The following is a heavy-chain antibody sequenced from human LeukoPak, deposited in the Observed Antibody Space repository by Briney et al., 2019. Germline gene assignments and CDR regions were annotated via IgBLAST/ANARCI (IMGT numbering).Heavy chain of an antibody. Sequence: SETLSLTCTVSGGSISSYYWSWIRQPPGKGLEWIGYIYYSGSTNYNPSLKSRVTISVDTSKNQFSLKLSSVSAADTAVYYCARHIVVVTAIDPDAFDIWGQGTMVTVSS. CDR2: IYYSGST. CDR1: GGSISSYY. J-gene: IGHJ3*02. CDR3: ARHIVVVTAIDPDAFDI. D-gene: IGHD2-21*02. V-gene: IGHV4-59*08.